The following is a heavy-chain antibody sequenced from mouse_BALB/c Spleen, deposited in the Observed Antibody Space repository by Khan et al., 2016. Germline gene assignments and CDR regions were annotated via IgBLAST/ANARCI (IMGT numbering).Heavy chain of an antibody. J-gene: IGHJ4*01. V-gene: IGHV3-2*02. CDR2: ISYSGVT. CDR3: ARYGYYAIDY. D-gene: IGHD1-1*02. Sequence: VQLQESGPGLVKPSQSLSLTCTVTGYSITSDYAWHWIRQFPGNKLEWMGFISYSGVTSYNPSLKSRISLTRDTSKNQFFLQLNSVTTEDTATYYCARYGYYAIDYWGQGTSVTVSS. CDR1: GYSITSDYA.